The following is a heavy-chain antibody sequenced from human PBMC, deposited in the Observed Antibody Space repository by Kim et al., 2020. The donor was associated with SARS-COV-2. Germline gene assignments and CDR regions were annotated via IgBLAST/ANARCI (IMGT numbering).Heavy chain of an antibody. CDR1: GFTFSSYG. D-gene: IGHD1-1*01. CDR3: AKSTTGTTLDFDY. CDR2: IWYDGSNK. J-gene: IGHJ4*02. Sequence: GGSLRLSCAASGFTFSSYGMHWVRQAPGKGLEWVAVIWYDGSNKYYADSVKGRFTISRDNSKNTLYLKMNSLRAEDTAVYYCAKSTTGTTLDFDYWGQGTLVTVSS. V-gene: IGHV3-33*06.